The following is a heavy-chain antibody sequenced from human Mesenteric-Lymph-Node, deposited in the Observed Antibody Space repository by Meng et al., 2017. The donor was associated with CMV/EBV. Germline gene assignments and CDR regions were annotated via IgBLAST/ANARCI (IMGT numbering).Heavy chain of an antibody. CDR2: IDPKSGRT. Sequence: ASVKVSCKASENTLNDYFVHWVRQAPGQEFEWMGWIDPKSGRTNFAQKFQGRVTVTRDTPVGTAYMELSRLNSDDTAVYYCARGSYHNGMDVWGQGTAVTVSS. CDR3: ARGSYHNGMDV. CDR1: ENTLNDYF. V-gene: IGHV1-2*02. D-gene: IGHD5-18*01. J-gene: IGHJ6*02.